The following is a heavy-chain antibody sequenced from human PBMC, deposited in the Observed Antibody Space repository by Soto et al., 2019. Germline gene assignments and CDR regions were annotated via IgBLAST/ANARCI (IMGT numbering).Heavy chain of an antibody. J-gene: IGHJ4*02. Sequence: QVQLVESGGGVVQPWRFLSLSCAAPRFTFRSYCMHWFRQAPGKGLEWVAVIWDDGSNRYYADSVKGRFTISRDNSGNTLFLQMTSLRAEDTAVYYCARVEGATTGPFDYWGQGTLVTVST. V-gene: IGHV3-33*01. CDR3: ARVEGATTGPFDY. CDR1: RFTFRSYC. CDR2: IWDDGSNR. D-gene: IGHD1-1*01.